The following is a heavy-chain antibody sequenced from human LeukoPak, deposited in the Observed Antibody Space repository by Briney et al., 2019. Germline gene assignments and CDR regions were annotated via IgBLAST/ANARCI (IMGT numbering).Heavy chain of an antibody. V-gene: IGHV3-30*18. CDR1: GFTFSSYG. CDR3: AKEIRAMVPGTPLDY. J-gene: IGHJ4*02. CDR2: ISYDGSNK. D-gene: IGHD5-18*01. Sequence: PGGSLRLSCAASGFTFSSYGMHWVRQAPGKGLEWVAVISYDGSNKYYADSVKGRFTISRDNSKNTLYLQMNSLRAEDTAVYYCAKEIRAMVPGTPLDYWGQGTLVTVSS.